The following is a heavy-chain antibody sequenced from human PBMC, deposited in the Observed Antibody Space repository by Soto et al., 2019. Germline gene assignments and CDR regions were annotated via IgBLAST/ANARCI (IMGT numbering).Heavy chain of an antibody. Sequence: PGGSLRLSCAASGFTFSSYAMSWVRQAPGKGLEWVSAISGSGGSTYYADSVKGRFTISRDNSKNTLYLQMNSLRAEDTAVYYCARGQRGYSGYHGPTYYYYGMDVWGQGTTVTVSS. V-gene: IGHV3-23*01. CDR3: ARGQRGYSGYHGPTYYYYGMDV. CDR1: GFTFSSYA. CDR2: ISGSGGST. J-gene: IGHJ6*02. D-gene: IGHD5-12*01.